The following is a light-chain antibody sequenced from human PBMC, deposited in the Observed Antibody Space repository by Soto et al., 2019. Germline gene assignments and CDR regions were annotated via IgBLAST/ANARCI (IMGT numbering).Light chain of an antibody. CDR2: EVS. Sequence: QSVLTQPASVSGSPGQSITISCTGTSSDVGGYKFVSWYQQHPGKAPNLMIYEVSNRPSGVSSRFSGSKSGNTASLTISGLQAEDEADYYCGSYTGSIYVFGPGTKLTVL. J-gene: IGLJ1*01. CDR3: GSYTGSIYV. CDR1: SSDVGGYKF. V-gene: IGLV2-14*01.